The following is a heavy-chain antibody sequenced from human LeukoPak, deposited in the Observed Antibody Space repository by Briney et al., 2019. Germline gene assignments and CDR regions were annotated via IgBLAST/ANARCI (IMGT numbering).Heavy chain of an antibody. V-gene: IGHV4-59*08. CDR2: IDYSGDT. CDR1: GGSISGYY. CDR3: ARHPPGLRYFDP. Sequence: SETLSLTCTVSGGSISGYYWSWIRQPPEKALEWIAYIDYSGDTNSNPSLKSRVTISVDTSKNQFSLRLNSVTAADTAFYYCARHPPGLRYFDPWGQGTLVTVSS. J-gene: IGHJ5*02. D-gene: IGHD3-9*01.